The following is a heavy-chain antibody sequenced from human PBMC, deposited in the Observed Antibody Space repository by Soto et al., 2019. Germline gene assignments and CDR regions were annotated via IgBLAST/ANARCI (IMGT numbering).Heavy chain of an antibody. Sequence: PSETLSLTCTVSGGSISSGGYYWSWIRQHPGKGLEWIGYIYYSGSTYYNPSLKSRVSISGDTSKSQLSLKLSSVTAADTAVYYCARGPLGASPYYFDYWGPGTLVTVSS. CDR1: GGSISSGGYY. J-gene: IGHJ4*02. CDR2: IYYSGST. D-gene: IGHD3-16*01. V-gene: IGHV4-31*03. CDR3: ARGPLGASPYYFDY.